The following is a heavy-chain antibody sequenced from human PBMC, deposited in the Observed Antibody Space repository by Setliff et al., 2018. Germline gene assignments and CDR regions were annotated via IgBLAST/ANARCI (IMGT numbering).Heavy chain of an antibody. CDR1: GASISSGTYY. J-gene: IGHJ4*02. D-gene: IGHD1-1*01. CDR3: ARTGTYRYFDY. CDR2: IHYRGTT. Sequence: PSETLSLTCTVSGASISSGTYYWAWIRQPPGKGLEWIGRIHYRGTTYSNASLASRLTISVDTAKNQFSLKLTSVTAADPAVYYCARTGTYRYFDYWGQGTRVTVSS. V-gene: IGHV4-39*01.